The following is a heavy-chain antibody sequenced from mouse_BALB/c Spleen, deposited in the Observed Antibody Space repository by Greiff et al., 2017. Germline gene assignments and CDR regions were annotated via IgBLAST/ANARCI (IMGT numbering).Heavy chain of an antibody. D-gene: IGHD2-2*01. V-gene: IGHV5-6-5*01. CDR3: ANGYRKAWFAY. J-gene: IGHJ3*01. CDR1: GFTFSSYA. Sequence: EVQGVESGGGLVKPGGSLKLSCAASGFTFSSYAMSWVRQTPEKRLEWVASISSGGSTYYPDSVKGRFTISRDNARNILYLQMSSLRSEDTAMYYCANGYRKAWFAYWGQGTLVTVSA. CDR2: ISSGGST.